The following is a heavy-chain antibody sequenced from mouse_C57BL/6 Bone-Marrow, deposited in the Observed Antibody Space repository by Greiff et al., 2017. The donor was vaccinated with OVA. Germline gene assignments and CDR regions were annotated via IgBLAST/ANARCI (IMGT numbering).Heavy chain of an antibody. CDR2: ISYDGSN. V-gene: IGHV3-6*01. CDR1: GYSITSGYY. CDR3: AREGVDGNPY. Sequence: EVQLQQSGPGLVKPSQSLSLTCSVTGYSITSGYYWNWIRQFPGNKLEWMGYISYDGSNNYNPSLKNRISITRDTSKNQFFLKLNSVTTEDTATYYCAREGVDGNPYWGQGTTLTVSS. D-gene: IGHD2-1*01. J-gene: IGHJ2*01.